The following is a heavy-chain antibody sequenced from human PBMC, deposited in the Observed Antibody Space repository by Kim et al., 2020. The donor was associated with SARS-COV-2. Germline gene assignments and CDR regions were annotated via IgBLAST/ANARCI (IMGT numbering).Heavy chain of an antibody. V-gene: IGHV3-53*01. Sequence: YSEESTYHADSVKRGFTTSRDNTKNTLHLQMNSLRAEDTAVYYWARDSDYWGQGALVPVSS. CDR3: ARDSDY. J-gene: IGHJ4*02. CDR2: YSEEST.